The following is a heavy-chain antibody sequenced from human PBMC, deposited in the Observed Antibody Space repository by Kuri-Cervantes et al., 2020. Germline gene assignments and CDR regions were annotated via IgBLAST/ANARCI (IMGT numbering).Heavy chain of an antibody. CDR2: SRNKANSYSA. J-gene: IGHJ6*03. V-gene: IGHV3-72*01. Sequence: GGSLRLSCAASGFTFSDHYMEWVRQAPGKGPEWVGRSRNKANSYSAEYAASVKGRFTISRDDSKDLLFLQMSSLKTEDTAVYYCTTEYYDFWSGYYSYMDVWGKGTTVTVSS. D-gene: IGHD3-3*01. CDR3: TTEYYDFWSGYYSYMDV. CDR1: GFTFSDHY.